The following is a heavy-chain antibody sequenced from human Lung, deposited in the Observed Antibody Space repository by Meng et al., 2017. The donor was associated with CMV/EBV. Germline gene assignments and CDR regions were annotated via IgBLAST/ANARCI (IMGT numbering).Heavy chain of an antibody. D-gene: IGHD3-22*01. V-gene: IGHV3-21*01. Sequence: GGSXRLXXAVSGFTFSSYSMNWVRQAPGKGLEWVSSISSSSSYIYYADSVKGRFTISRDHAKNSLYLQMNSLRAEDTAVYYCARAPRDSSGYYYPDYWGQGTXVTVSS. CDR3: ARAPRDSSGYYYPDY. J-gene: IGHJ4*02. CDR2: ISSSSSYI. CDR1: GFTFSSYS.